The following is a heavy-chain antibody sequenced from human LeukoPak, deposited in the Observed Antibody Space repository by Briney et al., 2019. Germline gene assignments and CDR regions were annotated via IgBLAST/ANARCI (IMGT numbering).Heavy chain of an antibody. Sequence: SVRVSCKASGYTFTSYGISWVRQAPGQGLEWMGGVIPIFGTANYAQKFQGRVTITADESTSTAYMELSSLRSEDTAVYYCAAYDSRRDIRGQGTMVTVSS. D-gene: IGHD3-22*01. CDR1: GYTFTSYG. J-gene: IGHJ3*02. V-gene: IGHV1-69*13. CDR2: VIPIFGTA. CDR3: AAYDSRRDI.